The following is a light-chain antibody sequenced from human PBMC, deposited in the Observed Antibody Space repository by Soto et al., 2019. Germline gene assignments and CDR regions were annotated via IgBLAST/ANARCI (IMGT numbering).Light chain of an antibody. CDR3: CSYAGSYPFV. J-gene: IGLJ1*01. CDR1: SSDVGGYNY. V-gene: IGLV2-11*01. Sequence: QSVLTQPRSVSGSPGQSVTISCTGTSSDVGGYNYVSWYQHHPGKAPKLMIYDVDKRRSGVPGRFSGSKSGNTASLTISGLQAEDEADYYCCSYAGSYPFVFGTGTKVTVL. CDR2: DVD.